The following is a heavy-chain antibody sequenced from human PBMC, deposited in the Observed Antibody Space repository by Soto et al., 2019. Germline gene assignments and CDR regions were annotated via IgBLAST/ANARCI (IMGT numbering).Heavy chain of an antibody. CDR1: GYTFTGYY. J-gene: IGHJ6*02. CDR3: ARGGSLWFGELSAYYYGMDV. V-gene: IGHV1-2*04. D-gene: IGHD3-10*01. CDR2: INPNSGGT. Sequence: APVKVSCKASGYTFTGYYMHWGRQAPGQGLEWMGWINPNSGGTNYAQKFQGWVTMTRDTSISTAYMELSRLRSDDTAVYYCARGGSLWFGELSAYYYGMDVWGQGTTVTVSS.